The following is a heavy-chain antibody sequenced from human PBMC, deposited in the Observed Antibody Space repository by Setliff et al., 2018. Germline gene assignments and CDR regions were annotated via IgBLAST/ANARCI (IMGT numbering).Heavy chain of an antibody. V-gene: IGHV4-4*07. CDR1: GGSISSYY. Sequence: SETLSLTCTVSGGSISSYYWSWIRQPAGKGLEWIGHIYIGGSANYNPSHKSRVTMSIDTSKNQFSLKLNTVNAADMAVYYCAREQWLDPPGYYYMDVWAKGTTVTVSS. CDR2: IYIGGSA. D-gene: IGHD6-19*01. CDR3: AREQWLDPPGYYYMDV. J-gene: IGHJ6*03.